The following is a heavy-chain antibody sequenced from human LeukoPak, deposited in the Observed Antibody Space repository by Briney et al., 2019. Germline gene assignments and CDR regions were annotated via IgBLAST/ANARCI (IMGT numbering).Heavy chain of an antibody. D-gene: IGHD3-3*01. CDR1: GFSFSDYA. J-gene: IGHJ4*02. CDR2: ISYSGQQK. CDR3: ARVFLERLTSGYFDN. Sequence: GGSLRLSCAASGFSFSDYAMHWVRQGPGKGLEWVAVISYSGQQKYYGDSVKGRFTVSRDNPKNTLYLQMNNLRDDDTAVYYCARVFLERLTSGYFDNWGRGTLVTVSP. V-gene: IGHV3-30*04.